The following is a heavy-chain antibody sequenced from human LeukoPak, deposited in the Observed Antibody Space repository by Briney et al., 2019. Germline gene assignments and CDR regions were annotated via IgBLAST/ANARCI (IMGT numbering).Heavy chain of an antibody. CDR1: GYTFSSYA. Sequence: ASVKVSCKASGYTFSSYAMNWVRQAPGQGLEWMGWINPTSGGTNYAQKFQGRVTMTRDTSISTAYMELSRLRSDDTAVHYCARAGEIAAAGTLYNWVDPWGQGTLVTVSS. J-gene: IGHJ5*02. V-gene: IGHV1-2*02. D-gene: IGHD6-13*01. CDR3: ARAGEIAAAGTLYNWVDP. CDR2: INPTSGGT.